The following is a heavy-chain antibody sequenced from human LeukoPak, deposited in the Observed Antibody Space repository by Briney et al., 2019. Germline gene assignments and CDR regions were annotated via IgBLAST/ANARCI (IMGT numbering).Heavy chain of an antibody. CDR3: VRDMGSSTSKD. CDR2: IYHSGST. Sequence: PSETLSLTCTVSGNSISTSKSYWGWIRQPPGKGLEWIGSIYHSGSTYYNPSLKSRVTISVDTSKNQFSLRLNSVTAADTAVYYCVRDMGSSTSKDWGQGTLVTVSS. D-gene: IGHD6-13*01. J-gene: IGHJ4*02. V-gene: IGHV4-39*07. CDR1: GNSISTSKSY.